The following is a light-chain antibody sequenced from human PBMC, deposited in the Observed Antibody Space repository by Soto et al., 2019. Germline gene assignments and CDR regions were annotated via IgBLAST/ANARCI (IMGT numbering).Light chain of an antibody. J-gene: IGKJ1*01. Sequence: EIVMTRSPSHLSLSPGGRSTRSLSDSQSISDTLAWYQQKPGQAPRLPIYGASTRAPGFPARFSGSGSGTDFTLTISSLQSEDFAVYYCQQYNNWPWTLGQGPTVDSK. CDR2: GAS. CDR1: QSISDT. V-gene: IGKV3-15*01. CDR3: QQYNNWPWT.